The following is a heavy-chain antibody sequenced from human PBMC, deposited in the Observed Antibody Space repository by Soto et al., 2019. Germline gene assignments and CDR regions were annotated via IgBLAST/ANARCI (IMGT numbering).Heavy chain of an antibody. V-gene: IGHV4-30-4*01. J-gene: IGHJ4*02. CDR1: GGSISSGDYY. Sequence: KSSETLSLTCTVSGGSISSGDYYWSWIRQPPGKGLEWIGYIYYSGSTYYNPSLKSRVTISVDTSKNQFSLKLSSVTAADTAVYYCARGVGYSYGAGFDYWGQGTLVTVSS. CDR2: IYYSGST. CDR3: ARGVGYSYGAGFDY. D-gene: IGHD5-18*01.